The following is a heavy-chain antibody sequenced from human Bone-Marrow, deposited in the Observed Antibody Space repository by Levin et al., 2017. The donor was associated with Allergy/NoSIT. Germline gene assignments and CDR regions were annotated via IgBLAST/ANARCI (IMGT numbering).Heavy chain of an antibody. Sequence: AGGSLRLSCAASGFIFSNYAMSWVRQAPGKGLEWVSGITGSGDNTNYADSVKGRFTISRDNSKNTLFLQLSSLRAEDTALYYCTKGGHYGDYQMGWGQGTLVTVS. CDR2: ITGSGDNT. CDR3: TKGGHYGDYQMG. V-gene: IGHV3-23*01. J-gene: IGHJ1*01. D-gene: IGHD4-17*01. CDR1: GFIFSNYA.